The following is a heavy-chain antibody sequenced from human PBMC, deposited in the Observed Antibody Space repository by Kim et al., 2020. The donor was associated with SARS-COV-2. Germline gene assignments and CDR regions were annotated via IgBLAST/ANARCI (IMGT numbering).Heavy chain of an antibody. V-gene: IGHV4-39*01. Sequence: SETLSLTCTVSGGSISSSSYYWGWIRQPPGKGLEWIGSIYYSGSTYYNPSLKSRVTISVDTSKNQFSLKLSSVTAADTAVYYCAPIRVETAMDEDYWGQGTLVTVSS. CDR2: IYYSGST. CDR3: APIRVETAMDEDY. D-gene: IGHD5-18*01. J-gene: IGHJ4*02. CDR1: GGSISSSSYY.